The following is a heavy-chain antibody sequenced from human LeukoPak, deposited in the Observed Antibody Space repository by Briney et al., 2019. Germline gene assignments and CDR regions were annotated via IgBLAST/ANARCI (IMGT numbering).Heavy chain of an antibody. J-gene: IGHJ4*02. CDR3: ATGYDSSGYTGDY. D-gene: IGHD3-22*01. Sequence: GESLKISCKGSGYSFTSYWIGWERQMPGKGLEWMGIIYPGDSDTRYSPSFQGQVTISADKSISTACLQWSSLKASDTAMYYCATGYDSSGYTGDYWGQGTLVTVSS. V-gene: IGHV5-51*01. CDR1: GYSFTSYW. CDR2: IYPGDSDT.